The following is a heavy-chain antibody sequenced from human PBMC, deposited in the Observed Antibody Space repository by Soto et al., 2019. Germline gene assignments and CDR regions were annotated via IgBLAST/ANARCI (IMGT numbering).Heavy chain of an antibody. Sequence: GGSLRLSCAASGFTFSSYWMSWVRQAPGKGLEWVANIKQDGSEKYYVDSVKGRFTISRDNAKNSLYLQMNSLRAEDTAVYYCASEVCSSTSCFEGFDPWGQGTLVTVSS. V-gene: IGHV3-7*01. CDR3: ASEVCSSTSCFEGFDP. CDR2: IKQDGSEK. J-gene: IGHJ5*02. CDR1: GFTFSSYW. D-gene: IGHD2-2*01.